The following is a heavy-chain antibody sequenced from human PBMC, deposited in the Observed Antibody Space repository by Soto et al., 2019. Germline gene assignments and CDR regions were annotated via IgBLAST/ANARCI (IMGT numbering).Heavy chain of an antibody. J-gene: IGHJ5*02. CDR3: TCTALIVATKDDWFDP. D-gene: IGHD5-12*01. Sequence: SETLSLTCTVSGGSISSSSYYWGWIRQPPGKGLEWIGSIYYSGSTYYNPSLKSRVTISVDTSKNQFSLKLSSVTAADTAVYYCTCTALIVATKDDWFDPWGQGTLVTVSS. V-gene: IGHV4-39*01. CDR2: IYYSGST. CDR1: GGSISSSSYY.